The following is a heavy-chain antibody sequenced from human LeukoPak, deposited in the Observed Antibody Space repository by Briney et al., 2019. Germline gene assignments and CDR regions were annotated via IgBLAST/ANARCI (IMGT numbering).Heavy chain of an antibody. CDR1: GFTFNNYA. V-gene: IGHV3-23*01. D-gene: IGHD3-10*01. CDR2: ISDSGGKT. CDR3: ADFGSGSYCFDY. Sequence: GGSLRLSCTAAGFTFNNYAMSWVRQAPGKGLEWVSHISDSGGKTYYADSVKARFTISRDNSKNTLYLQMDSLRAEDTAIYYCADFGSGSYCFDYWGQGTLVTVSS. J-gene: IGHJ4*02.